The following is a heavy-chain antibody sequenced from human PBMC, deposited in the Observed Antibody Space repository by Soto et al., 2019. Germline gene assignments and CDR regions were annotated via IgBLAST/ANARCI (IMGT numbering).Heavy chain of an antibody. D-gene: IGHD6-19*01. CDR1: GGSISSYY. Sequence: SETLSLTCTVSGGSISSYYWSWIRQPPGKGLEWIGYIYYSGSTNYNPSLKSRVTISVDRSKNQFSLKLSSVTAADTAVYYCARGEGPPRSGWVWFDPWGQGTLVTVSS. V-gene: IGHV4-59*12. J-gene: IGHJ5*02. CDR3: ARGEGPPRSGWVWFDP. CDR2: IYYSGST.